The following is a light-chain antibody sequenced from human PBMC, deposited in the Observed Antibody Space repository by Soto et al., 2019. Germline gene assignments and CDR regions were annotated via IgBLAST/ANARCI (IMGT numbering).Light chain of an antibody. J-gene: IGLJ2*01. V-gene: IGLV1-44*01. CDR3: AAWDDSLNGVV. CDR2: SNN. CDR1: SSNIGSNT. Sequence: QSVLTQPPSASGTPGQRVIISCSGSSSNIGSNTVNWYQQLPGTAPKLLMYSNNQRPSGVPDRFSGFKSGTSASLAISGLQSEDEADYYCAAWDDSLNGVVFGGGTKVTVL.